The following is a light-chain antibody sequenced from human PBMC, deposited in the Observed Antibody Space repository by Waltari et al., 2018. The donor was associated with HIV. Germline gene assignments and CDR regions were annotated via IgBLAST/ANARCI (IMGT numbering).Light chain of an antibody. CDR1: SSDVGGYNY. CDR3: SSYSSTNTLGV. V-gene: IGLV2-14*01. CDR2: EVT. J-gene: IGLJ3*02. Sequence: QSALTQPASVSVSPAQSITISRTVASSDVGGYNYFSWYQHHPGKAPKLIIYEVTNRPSGVSNRFSGSKSGNTASLTISGLQPEDEADYYCSSYSSTNTLGVFGGGTILTVL.